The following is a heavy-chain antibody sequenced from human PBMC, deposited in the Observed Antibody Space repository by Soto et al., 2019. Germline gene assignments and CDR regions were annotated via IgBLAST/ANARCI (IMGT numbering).Heavy chain of an antibody. Sequence: LRLSCAASGFTFSSYGMHWVRQAPGKGLEWVAVIWYNGSDKKYADSVKGRFTISRDNSEKTLYLQMSSLRAEDTAVYYCAKDYGDWTGLYYYGLDVWGQGTTVTVSS. CDR3: AKDYGDWTGLYYYGLDV. D-gene: IGHD4-17*01. CDR1: GFTFSSYG. J-gene: IGHJ6*02. CDR2: IWYNGSDK. V-gene: IGHV3-33*06.